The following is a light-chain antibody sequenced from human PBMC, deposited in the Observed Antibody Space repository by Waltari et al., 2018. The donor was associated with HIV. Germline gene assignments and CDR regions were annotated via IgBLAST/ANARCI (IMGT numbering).Light chain of an antibody. J-gene: IGLJ3*02. V-gene: IGLV10-54*01. CDR3: SAWDSSRSEWV. CDR2: RGG. Sequence: AGLTQPSSVSKGLGQNVTLTCTGNDKNVGHEGAGWLLRPEGHPPEVLSDRGGARPARISQKYSASRSGNTASLTITGLRVDDEAVYYCSAWDSSRSEWVFGGGTKLTV. CDR1: DKNVGHEG.